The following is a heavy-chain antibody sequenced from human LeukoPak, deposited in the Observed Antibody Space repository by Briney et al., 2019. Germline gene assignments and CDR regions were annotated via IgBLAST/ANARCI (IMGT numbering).Heavy chain of an antibody. J-gene: IGHJ4*02. Sequence: PSQTLSLACTVSGGSISSGDYYWSWIRQPPGKGLEWIGYIYYSGNTNYNPSLRSRVTISIDTSENQFSLKVNSGTAADTAVYYCARDDSSGYYYWGQGTLVTVSS. CDR1: GGSISSGDYY. CDR2: IYYSGNT. D-gene: IGHD3-22*01. CDR3: ARDDSSGYYY. V-gene: IGHV4-30-4*01.